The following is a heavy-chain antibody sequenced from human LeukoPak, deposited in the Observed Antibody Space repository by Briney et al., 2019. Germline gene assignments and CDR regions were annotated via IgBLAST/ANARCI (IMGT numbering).Heavy chain of an antibody. D-gene: IGHD5-18*01. CDR2: IYHSGST. CDR1: GDSISSHYW. J-gene: IGHJ4*02. Sequence: SETLPLTCAVSGDSISSHYWWSWVRPPPGKGVEWIGEIYHSGSTNYNPSLKSRVTISVDKSKNQFSLKLTSLTAADTAVYYCARKGYTYGTCDYWGLGTLVTVSS. CDR3: ARKGYTYGTCDY. V-gene: IGHV4-4*02.